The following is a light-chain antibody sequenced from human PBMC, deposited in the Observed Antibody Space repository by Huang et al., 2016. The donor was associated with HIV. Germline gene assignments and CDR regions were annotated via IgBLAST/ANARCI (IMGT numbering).Light chain of an antibody. Sequence: DIQMTQSPSSLSASVGDRVTITCQASQDISKYLNWYQQKPGRAPKLLIYDSSNLEGGVPSRFSGSGSGTNFTFTISSLHPEDIATYYCQQYDNLYIFGQGTKVEIK. J-gene: IGKJ1*01. V-gene: IGKV1-33*01. CDR1: QDISKY. CDR2: DSS. CDR3: QQYDNLYI.